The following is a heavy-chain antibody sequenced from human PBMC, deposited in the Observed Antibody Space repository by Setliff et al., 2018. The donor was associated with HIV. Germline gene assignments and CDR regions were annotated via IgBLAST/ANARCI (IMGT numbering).Heavy chain of an antibody. CDR1: GHTFSDYG. V-gene: IGHV1-18*01. D-gene: IGHD1-26*01. Sequence: ASVKVSCKASGHTFSDYGISWMRQAPGQGFEWLGWINAYNGDTNYAPKFQGRVTMTRDKPTSTAYMELRSLRSDDTAMYYCGRDRGWDRRYFEYWGQGSLVTISS. CDR2: INAYNGDT. CDR3: GRDRGWDRRYFEY. J-gene: IGHJ4*02.